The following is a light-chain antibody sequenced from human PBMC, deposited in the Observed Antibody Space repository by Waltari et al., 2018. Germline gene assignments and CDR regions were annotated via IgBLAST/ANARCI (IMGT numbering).Light chain of an antibody. J-gene: IGLJ1*01. CDR2: NTN. V-gene: IGLV7-43*01. CDR1: TGAVISDYY. Sequence: QTVVTQEPSLTVSPGGTVTLTCASSTGAVISDYYPNWFQQKPGQAPRALIYNTNNKHSWTPARFSGSLLGGKAALTLSGVQPEDEAEYYCLLYYGGTYVFGTGTRVTVL. CDR3: LLYYGGTYV.